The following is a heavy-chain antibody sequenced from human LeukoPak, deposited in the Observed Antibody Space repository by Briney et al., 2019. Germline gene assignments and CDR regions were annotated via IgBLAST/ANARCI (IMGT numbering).Heavy chain of an antibody. J-gene: IGHJ4*02. CDR3: ARDIGYSGFNLDY. CDR2: IWHDGSRK. V-gene: IGHV3-33*01. Sequence: PGRSLRLSCVVSGFTFTTHGFHWVRQAPGKGLEWVSVIWHDGSRKGYADSVRGRFTISRDNSNLYLQMNSLRAEDTAIYYCARDIGYSGFNLDYWGQGTPVTVSS. CDR1: GFTFTTHG. D-gene: IGHD5-12*01.